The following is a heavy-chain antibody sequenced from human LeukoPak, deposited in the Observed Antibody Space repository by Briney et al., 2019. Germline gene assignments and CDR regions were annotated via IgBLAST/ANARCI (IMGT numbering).Heavy chain of an antibody. J-gene: IGHJ4*02. D-gene: IGHD3-9*01. CDR2: IWYDGSNK. Sequence: GGSLRLSYAASGFTFSTSGMHWVRQAPGKGLEWVAVIWYDGSNKYYADSLKGRFTISRDNSKNALFLQMNSMRVGDTAVYYCARDYYDILTANRRTKWRDCDFWGQRTLVTVSS. V-gene: IGHV3-33*01. CDR3: ARDYYDILTANRRTKWRDCDF. CDR1: GFTFSTSG.